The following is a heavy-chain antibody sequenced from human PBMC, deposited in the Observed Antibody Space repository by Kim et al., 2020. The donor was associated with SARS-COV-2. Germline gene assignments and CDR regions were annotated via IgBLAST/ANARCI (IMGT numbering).Heavy chain of an antibody. V-gene: IGHV3-48*03. D-gene: IGHD3-22*01. CDR3: AREERITMIVVVITSAFDS. CDR2: ISGSGGTI. Sequence: GGSLRLSCAPSGFTFSSYDMSWVRQAPGKGLEWVSYISGSGGTIFYADSVKGRFTISRDNAKNSLYLQMNSLRAEDTAVYYCAREERITMIVVVITSAFDSWGQRTIVTAPS. J-gene: IGHJ3*02. CDR1: GFTFSSYD.